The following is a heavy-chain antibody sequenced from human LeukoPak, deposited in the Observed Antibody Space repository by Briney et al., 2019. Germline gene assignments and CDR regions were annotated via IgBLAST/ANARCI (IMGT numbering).Heavy chain of an antibody. CDR3: ARDHVGYCSSTSCYGGWFDP. V-gene: IGHV4-59*01. CDR1: GVSISSYY. J-gene: IGHJ5*02. D-gene: IGHD2-2*01. CDR2: IYYSGST. Sequence: SETLSLTCTVSGVSISSYYWSWIRQPPGKGLEWIGYIYYSGSTNYNPSLKSRVTISVDTSKNQFSLKLSSVTAADTAVYYCARDHVGYCSSTSCYGGWFDPWGQGTLVTVSS.